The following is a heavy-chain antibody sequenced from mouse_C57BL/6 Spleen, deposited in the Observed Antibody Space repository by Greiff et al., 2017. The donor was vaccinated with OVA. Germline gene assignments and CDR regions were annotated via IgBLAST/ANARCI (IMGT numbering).Heavy chain of an antibody. D-gene: IGHD4-1*01. CDR2: IYPGDGDT. CDR1: GYAFSSSW. V-gene: IGHV1-82*01. J-gene: IGHJ3*01. CDR3: AQGDWDWFAY. Sequence: QVQLKESGPELVKPGDSVKISCKASGYAFSSSWMNWVKQRPGKGLEWIGRIYPGDGDTNNNGKFKGKATLTADKSSSTAYMQLSSLTSEDSAVYFCAQGDWDWFAYWGQGTLVTVSA.